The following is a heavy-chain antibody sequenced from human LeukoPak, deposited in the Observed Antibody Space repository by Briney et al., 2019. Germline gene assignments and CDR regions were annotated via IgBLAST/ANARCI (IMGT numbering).Heavy chain of an antibody. CDR2: ISSSSSYI. D-gene: IGHD3-10*01. V-gene: IGHV3-21*01. J-gene: IGHJ4*02. CDR3: ARWSGSVRYYFDY. Sequence: PGGSLRLSCAASGFTFSSYAMSWVRQAPGKGLEWVSSISSSSSYIYYADSVKGRFTISRDNAKNSLHLQMNSLRAEDTAVYYCARWSGSVRYYFDYWGQGTLVTVSS. CDR1: GFTFSSYA.